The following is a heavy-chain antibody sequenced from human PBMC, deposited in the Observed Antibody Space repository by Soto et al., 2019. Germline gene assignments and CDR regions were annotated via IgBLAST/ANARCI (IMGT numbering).Heavy chain of an antibody. V-gene: IGHV3-66*01. Sequence: GGSLRLSCAASGFTVRSTYMSWVRQAPGRGLEWVSVIYSGGSTYYSDSVKGRFTVSRDNSKNTLYLQMNSLRAEDTAVYYCAREESSVTPKVGHFFDYWGQGTLVTVSS. CDR2: IYSGGST. D-gene: IGHD4-17*01. CDR3: AREESSVTPKVGHFFDY. J-gene: IGHJ4*02. CDR1: GFTVRSTY.